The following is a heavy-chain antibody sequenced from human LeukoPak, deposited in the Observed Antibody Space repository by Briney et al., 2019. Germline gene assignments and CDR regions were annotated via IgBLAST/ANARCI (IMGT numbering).Heavy chain of an antibody. CDR2: IYYSGST. J-gene: IGHJ4*02. Sequence: SETLSLTCTVSGGSISSYYWSWIRQPPGKGLEWIGYIYYSGSTNYNPSLKSRVTISVDTSKNQYSLKLSSVTAADTAVYYCARIRQDSSGYYYLQYYFDYWGQGTLVTVSS. D-gene: IGHD3-22*01. CDR3: ARIRQDSSGYYYLQYYFDY. V-gene: IGHV4-59*01. CDR1: GGSISSYY.